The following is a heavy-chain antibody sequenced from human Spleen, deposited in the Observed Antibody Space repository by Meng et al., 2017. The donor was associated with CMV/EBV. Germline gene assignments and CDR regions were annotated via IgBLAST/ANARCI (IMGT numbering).Heavy chain of an antibody. CDR1: GFYFPSYT. J-gene: IGHJ3*02. D-gene: IGHD1-26*01. CDR3: ARGRRVGHDAFDI. Sequence: GESLKISCAASGFYFPSYTMNWVRQAPGKGLGWVSAISSGGGSIYYADSVKGRFTISRDNAKNSCFLQMNRLTVEDTAVYYCARGRRVGHDAFDIWGQGTMVTVSS. CDR2: ISSGGGSI. V-gene: IGHV3-21*06.